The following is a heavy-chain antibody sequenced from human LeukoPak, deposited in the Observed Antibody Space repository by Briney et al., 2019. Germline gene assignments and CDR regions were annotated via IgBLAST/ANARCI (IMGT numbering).Heavy chain of an antibody. CDR1: GFTFSSYE. CDR3: AKTMVRGATPDY. J-gene: IGHJ4*02. Sequence: PGGSLRLSCAASGFTFSSYEMHWVRQAPGKGLEWVAVISYDGSNKYYADSAKGRFTISRDNSKNTLYLQMNSLRAEDTAVYYCAKTMVRGATPDYWGQGTLVTVSS. CDR2: ISYDGSNK. D-gene: IGHD3-10*01. V-gene: IGHV3-30*18.